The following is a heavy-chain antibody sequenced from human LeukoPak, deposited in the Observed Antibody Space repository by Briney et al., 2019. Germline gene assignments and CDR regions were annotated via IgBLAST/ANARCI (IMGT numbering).Heavy chain of an antibody. Sequence: ASVKVSCKASGYIFTGYYMHWVRQAPGQGLEWMGWINPNSGDTNYAQKFQGRVTMTRDTSVSTAYMELSRLRSDDTAVYYCARDESIAVAGRAFDYWGQGTLVTVSS. CDR1: GYIFTGYY. CDR2: INPNSGDT. V-gene: IGHV1-2*02. J-gene: IGHJ4*02. CDR3: ARDESIAVAGRAFDY. D-gene: IGHD6-19*01.